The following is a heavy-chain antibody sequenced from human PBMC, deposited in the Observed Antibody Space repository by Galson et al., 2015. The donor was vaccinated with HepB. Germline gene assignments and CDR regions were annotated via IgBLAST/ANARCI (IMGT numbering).Heavy chain of an antibody. J-gene: IGHJ1*01. CDR3: ARVGTVTTWHDDAPRAEYSQH. Sequence: SLRLSCAASGFTFSSYSMNWVRQAPGKGLEWVSSISSSSSYIYYADSVKGRFTISRDNAKNSLYLQMNSLRAEDTAVYYCARVGTVTTWHDDAPRAEYSQHWGQGTLVTVSS. V-gene: IGHV3-21*01. CDR1: GFTFSSYS. D-gene: IGHD4-17*01. CDR2: ISSSSSYI.